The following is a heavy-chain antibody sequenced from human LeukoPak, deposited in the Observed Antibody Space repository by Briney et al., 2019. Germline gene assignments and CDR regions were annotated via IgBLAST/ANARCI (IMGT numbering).Heavy chain of an antibody. Sequence: GGSLRLSCAASGFTFSSYSMNWVRQAPWKGLEWVSSISSSSSYIYYADSVKGRFTISRDNAKNSLYLQMNSLRAEDTAVYYCVRTHLVRGVIRNYYYGMDVWGQGTTVIVSS. CDR1: GFTFSSYS. V-gene: IGHV3-21*01. D-gene: IGHD3-10*01. CDR3: VRTHLVRGVIRNYYYGMDV. J-gene: IGHJ6*02. CDR2: ISSSSSYI.